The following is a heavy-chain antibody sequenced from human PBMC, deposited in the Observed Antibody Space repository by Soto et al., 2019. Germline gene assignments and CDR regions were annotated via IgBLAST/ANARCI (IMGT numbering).Heavy chain of an antibody. D-gene: IGHD6-13*01. CDR3: ARAPVQGIAEGADAFDI. CDR1: GGSISSGGYY. Sequence: TLSLTCTVSGGSISSGGYYWSWIRQHPGRGLERIGYIYYSGSTYYNPSLKSRVTISVDTSKNQFSLKLSSVTAADTAVYYCARAPVQGIAEGADAFDIWGQGTMVTVSS. V-gene: IGHV4-31*03. CDR2: IYYSGST. J-gene: IGHJ3*02.